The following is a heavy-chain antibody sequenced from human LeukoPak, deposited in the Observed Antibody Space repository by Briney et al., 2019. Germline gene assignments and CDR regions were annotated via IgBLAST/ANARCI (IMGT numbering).Heavy chain of an antibody. CDR3: ARGSVADSFDY. V-gene: IGHV3-74*01. D-gene: IGHD6-19*01. CDR1: GFTFSIHC. J-gene: IGHJ4*02. Sequence: GGSLRLSCAASGFTFSIHCIHWVRHARGKGLVWVSRINNDGSGTRCADSVKGRFTISRDNAKNTLDLQMNGLRAEDTAVYYCARGSVADSFDYWGQGSLVTVSS. CDR2: INNDGSGT.